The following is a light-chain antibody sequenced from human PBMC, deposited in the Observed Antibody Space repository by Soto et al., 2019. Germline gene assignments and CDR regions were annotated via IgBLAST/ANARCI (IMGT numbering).Light chain of an antibody. Sequence: EIVLTQSPATLSLSPGERATLSCRASQSLSSQLAWYQQKPGQAPRLLIHDASNRATGIPARFSGSGSATDVTLTISSLEPEDFAVYYCQQRSNWPLTFGGGTRVEIK. CDR1: QSLSSQ. V-gene: IGKV3-11*01. CDR3: QQRSNWPLT. J-gene: IGKJ4*01. CDR2: DAS.